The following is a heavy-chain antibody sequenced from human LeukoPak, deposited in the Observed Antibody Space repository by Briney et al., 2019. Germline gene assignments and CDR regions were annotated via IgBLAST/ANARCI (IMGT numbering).Heavy chain of an antibody. CDR1: GFTVSNYY. CDR2: IYSDGST. CDR3: ASSTSVTPYS. Sequence: TGGSLRLSCAASGFTVSNYYMSWVRQAPGKGLEWVSVIYSDGSTFYADSVKGRFTISRDYSKNTLYLQMNSLRAEDTAVYYCASSTSVTPYSWGQGTLVTVSS. V-gene: IGHV3-53*01. J-gene: IGHJ4*02. D-gene: IGHD4-17*01.